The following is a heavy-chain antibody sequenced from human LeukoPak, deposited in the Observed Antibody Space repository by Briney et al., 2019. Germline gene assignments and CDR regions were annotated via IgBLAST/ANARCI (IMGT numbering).Heavy chain of an antibody. CDR2: INHSGST. J-gene: IGHJ4*02. D-gene: IGHD6-13*01. CDR3: AAISSSWYKD. V-gene: IGHV4-34*01. Sequence: PSETLSLTCDVYGGSFSGYYWSWIRQPPGKGLEWIGEINHSGSTNYNPSLKSRVSISVDTSKNQFSLKLSSVTAADTAVYYCAAISSSWYKDWGQGTLVTVSS. CDR1: GGSFSGYY.